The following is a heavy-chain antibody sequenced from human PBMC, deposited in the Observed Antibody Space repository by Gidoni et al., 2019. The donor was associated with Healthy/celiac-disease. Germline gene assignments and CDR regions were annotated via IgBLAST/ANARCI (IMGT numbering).Heavy chain of an antibody. CDR3: ARDQTVVVPAATQGYYYMDV. CDR1: GYPFPSYS. CDR2: INPSGGST. D-gene: IGHD2-2*01. J-gene: IGHJ6*03. V-gene: IGHV1-46*01. Sequence: QVQLVQSGAEVKKPGASVKVSCKSSGYPFPSYSMHWVRQAPGQGLEWMGIINPSGGSTSYAQKFQGRVTMTRDTSTSTVYMELSSLRSEDTAVYYCARDQTVVVPAATQGYYYMDVWGKGTTVTVSS.